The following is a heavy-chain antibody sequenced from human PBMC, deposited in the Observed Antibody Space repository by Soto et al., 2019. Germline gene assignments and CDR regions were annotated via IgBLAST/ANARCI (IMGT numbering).Heavy chain of an antibody. Sequence: SETLSLTCTVSGGSISSYYWSWIRQPPGKGLEWIGYIYYSGSTNYNPSLKSRVTISVDTSKNQFSLKLSSVTAADTAVYYCARGFYTVTTAYFDYWVQGTLVTVSS. CDR1: GGSISSYY. CDR2: IYYSGST. J-gene: IGHJ4*02. CDR3: ARGFYTVTTAYFDY. V-gene: IGHV4-59*08. D-gene: IGHD4-17*01.